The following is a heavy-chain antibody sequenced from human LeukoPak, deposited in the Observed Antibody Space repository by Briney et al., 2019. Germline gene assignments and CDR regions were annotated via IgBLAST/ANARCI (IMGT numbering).Heavy chain of an antibody. CDR1: GYSISSGYY. Sequence: PSETLSLTCTVSGYSISSGYYWGWIRPPPGKGLEWIGSIYHSGSTYYNPSLKSRVTISVDTSKNQFSLKLSSVTAADTAVYYCARDQANRIDCWGQGTLVTVSS. CDR3: ARDQANRIDC. CDR2: IYHSGST. V-gene: IGHV4-38-2*02. J-gene: IGHJ4*02. D-gene: IGHD2/OR15-2a*01.